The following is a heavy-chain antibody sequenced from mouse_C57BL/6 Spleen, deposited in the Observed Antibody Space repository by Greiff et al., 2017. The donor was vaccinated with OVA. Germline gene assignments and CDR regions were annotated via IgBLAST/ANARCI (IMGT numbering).Heavy chain of an antibody. J-gene: IGHJ4*01. CDR1: GYAFSSSW. CDR2: IYPGDGDT. Sequence: QVQLQHSGPELVKPGASVKISCKASGYAFSSSWMNWVKQRPGKGLEWIGRIYPGDGDTNYNGKFKGKATLTADKSSSTAYMQLSSLTSEDSAVYFCARDYDYDDAMDYWGQGTSVTVSS. D-gene: IGHD2-4*01. V-gene: IGHV1-82*01. CDR3: ARDYDYDDAMDY.